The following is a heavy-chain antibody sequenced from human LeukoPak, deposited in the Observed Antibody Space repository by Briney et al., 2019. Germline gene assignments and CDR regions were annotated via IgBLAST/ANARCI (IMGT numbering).Heavy chain of an antibody. V-gene: IGHV3-23*01. CDR3: AKDRWGIAAAGTPSFDY. CDR2: ISASSGST. Sequence: GGSLRLSCVASGFNFDNYAMSWVRQAPGKGREWVSGISASSGSTFYADSVEGRFTIYRDNSKNALFLQMNNLRAEDTAVYYCAKDRWGIAAAGTPSFDYWGQGTLVTVSS. CDR1: GFNFDNYA. J-gene: IGHJ4*02. D-gene: IGHD6-13*01.